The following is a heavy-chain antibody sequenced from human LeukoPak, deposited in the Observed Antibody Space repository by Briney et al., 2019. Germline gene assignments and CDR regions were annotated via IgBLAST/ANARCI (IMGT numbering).Heavy chain of an antibody. CDR2: ISYDERDK. V-gene: IGHV3-30*18. D-gene: IGHD3-10*02. CDR3: AELGITMIGGV. Sequence: GGSLRLSCAASGFTFNIYGMHWVRQAPGKGLERVAAISYDERDKFYADSVKGRFTISRDNSKNTLYLQMNSLGAEDTAVYYCAELGITMIGGVWGKGTTVTISS. J-gene: IGHJ6*04. CDR1: GFTFNIYG.